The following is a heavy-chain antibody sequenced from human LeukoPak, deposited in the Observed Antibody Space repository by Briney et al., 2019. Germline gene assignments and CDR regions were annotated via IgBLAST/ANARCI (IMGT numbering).Heavy chain of an antibody. J-gene: IGHJ4*02. Sequence: GGSLRLSCAASGFTFSSYGMHWVRQAPGKGLEWVAVVSYDGSNKYYADSVKGRFTLSRDNSRNTLYLQMNSLRAEDTALYYCVKDRSSLAAVGTDYWGQGTLLTVSS. CDR2: VSYDGSNK. CDR3: VKDRSSLAAVGTDY. V-gene: IGHV3-30*18. CDR1: GFTFSSYG. D-gene: IGHD6-13*01.